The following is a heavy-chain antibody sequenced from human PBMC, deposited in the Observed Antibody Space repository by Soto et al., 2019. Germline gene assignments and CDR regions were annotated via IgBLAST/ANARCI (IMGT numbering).Heavy chain of an antibody. D-gene: IGHD3-9*01. CDR1: GGSISSYY. V-gene: IGHV4-59*01. Sequence: LTCTVSGGSISSYYWSWIRQPPGKGLEWIGYIYYSGSTNYNPSLKSRVTISVDASKNQFSLKLSSVTAADTAVYYCARGPSGRYFDWPYLGWFDPWGQGTLVTVSS. CDR3: ARGPSGRYFDWPYLGWFDP. CDR2: IYYSGST. J-gene: IGHJ5*02.